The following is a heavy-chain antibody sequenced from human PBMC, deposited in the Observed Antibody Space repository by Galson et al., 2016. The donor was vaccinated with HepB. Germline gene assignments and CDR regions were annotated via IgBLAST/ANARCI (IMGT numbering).Heavy chain of an antibody. CDR1: GFTFSSHS. D-gene: IGHD1-26*01. J-gene: IGHJ6*02. CDR2: ITSSSSYI. Sequence: SLRLSCAASGFTFSSHSMNWVRQAPGKGLEWVSSITSSSSYIYYADSVKGRFTISRDNAKNSLYLQMNSLTAEDTAVYYCARGATMFYYYGMDAWGQGTTVTVSS. V-gene: IGHV3-21*01. CDR3: ARGATMFYYYGMDA.